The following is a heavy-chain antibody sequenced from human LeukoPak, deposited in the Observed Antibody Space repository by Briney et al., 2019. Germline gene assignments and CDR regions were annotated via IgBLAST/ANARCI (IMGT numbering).Heavy chain of an antibody. J-gene: IGHJ3*02. Sequence: GASVKVSCKASGYTFTSYAMHWVRQAPGQGLEWMGWINPNSGGTNYAQKFQGRVTMTRDTSISTAYMELSRLRPDDTAVYYCARVRDGYNDAYDIWGQGTMVTVTS. V-gene: IGHV1-2*02. CDR1: GYTFTSYA. CDR3: ARVRDGYNDAYDI. CDR2: INPNSGGT. D-gene: IGHD5-24*01.